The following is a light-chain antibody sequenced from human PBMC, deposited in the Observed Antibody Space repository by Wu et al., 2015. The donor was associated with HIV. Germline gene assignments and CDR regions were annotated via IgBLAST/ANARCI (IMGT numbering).Light chain of an antibody. J-gene: IGKJ1*01. CDR2: AAS. CDR3: QQSFSTPS. V-gene: IGKV1-39*01. CDR1: QSIASF. Sequence: DIQVTQSPSSLSASAGDRVTISCRARQSIASFLNWYQHRPGKAPKLLIYAASSLQSGVPSRFRGSGSGTDFTLTINSLQPEDFATYYCQQSFSTPSFGQGTKVEIK.